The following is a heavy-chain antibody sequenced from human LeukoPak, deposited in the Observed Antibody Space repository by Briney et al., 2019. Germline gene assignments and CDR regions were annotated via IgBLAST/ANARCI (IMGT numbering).Heavy chain of an antibody. CDR3: AKETYYYDSSGYYYGSGSDQVDY. Sequence: PGGSLRLSCAASGFTSSSYGMHWVRQAPGKGLEWVAFIRYDGSNKYYADSVKGRFTISRDNSKNTLYLQMNSLRAEDTAVYYCAKETYYYDSSGYYYGSGSDQVDYWGQGTLVTVSS. CDR1: GFTSSSYG. CDR2: IRYDGSNK. V-gene: IGHV3-30*02. J-gene: IGHJ4*02. D-gene: IGHD3-22*01.